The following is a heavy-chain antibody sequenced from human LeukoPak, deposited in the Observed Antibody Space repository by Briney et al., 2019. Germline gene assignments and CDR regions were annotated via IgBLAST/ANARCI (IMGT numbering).Heavy chain of an antibody. D-gene: IGHD4-17*01. CDR3: ARDPAYGDYFDY. CDR2: ISSSSSYI. CDR1: GFTFSSYS. Sequence: GGSLRLSCAAPGFTFSSYSMNWVRQAPGKGLEWVSSISSSSSYIYYADSVKGRFTISRDNAKNSLYLQMNSLRAEDTAVYYCARDPAYGDYFDYWGQGTLVTVSS. V-gene: IGHV3-21*01. J-gene: IGHJ4*02.